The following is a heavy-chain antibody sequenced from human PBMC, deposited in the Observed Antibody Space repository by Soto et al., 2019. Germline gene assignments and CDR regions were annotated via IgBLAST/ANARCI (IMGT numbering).Heavy chain of an antibody. CDR1: GYSFTSYW. Sequence: PRESLKISCKGSGYSFTSYWISWVRQMPGKGLEWMGRIDPSDSYTNYSPSFQGHVTISADKSISTAYLQWSSLKASDTAMYYCARHSKDIVVVPAAPAIYYGMDVWGQGTTVTVSS. D-gene: IGHD2-2*01. CDR3: ARHSKDIVVVPAAPAIYYGMDV. CDR2: IDPSDSYT. V-gene: IGHV5-10-1*01. J-gene: IGHJ6*02.